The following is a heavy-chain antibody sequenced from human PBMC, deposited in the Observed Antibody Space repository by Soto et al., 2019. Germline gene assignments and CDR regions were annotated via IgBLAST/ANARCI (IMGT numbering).Heavy chain of an antibody. CDR1: GDSITSAGYH. D-gene: IGHD3-3*01. J-gene: IGHJ6*02. CDR2: IFHSGRT. CDR3: ARGLISIFVIVTLTPTSDVLDV. V-gene: IGHV4-31*03. Sequence: QVQLQESGPGLVKPSQTLSLTCTVSGDSITSAGYHWSWIRQHPGKGLEWIGYIFHSGRTYYNPSLRSRLSITEDTSKNQFSLELSSVSAADTAVYYCARGLISIFVIVTLTPTSDVLDVWGQGTTVTVSS.